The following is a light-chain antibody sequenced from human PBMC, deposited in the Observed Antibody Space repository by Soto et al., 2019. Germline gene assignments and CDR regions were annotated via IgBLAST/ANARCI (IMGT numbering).Light chain of an antibody. V-gene: IGKV3D-15*01. CDR2: GAS. Sequence: EIVLTQSPATLCLSPRERATLSCRASQSVSSSYLAWYQQKPGQAPRLLIYGASSRATGIPDRFSGSGSGTDFTLTIRSLQSEDFAVYYCQQYNNWPSFGQGTRLEIK. J-gene: IGKJ5*01. CDR1: QSVSSSY. CDR3: QQYNNWPS.